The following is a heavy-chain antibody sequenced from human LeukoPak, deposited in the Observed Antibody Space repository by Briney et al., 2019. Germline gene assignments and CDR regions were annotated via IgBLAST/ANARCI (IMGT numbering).Heavy chain of an antibody. J-gene: IGHJ4*03. CDR2: IKSKTNGGTT. V-gene: IGHV3-15*01. CDR1: GXTFNNAW. CDR3: TTDLRFFDY. Sequence: GGSLRLSCAASGXTFNNAWMNWVRQAPGKGLEWVGLIKSKTNGGTTDYTAPVKGRFTISRDDSNNTLYLQMSSLKTEDTAVYYCTTDLRFFDYWGQGTLVTVSS.